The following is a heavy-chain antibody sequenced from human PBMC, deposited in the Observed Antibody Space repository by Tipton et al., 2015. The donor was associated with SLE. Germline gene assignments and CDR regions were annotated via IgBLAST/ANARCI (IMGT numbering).Heavy chain of an antibody. D-gene: IGHD3-3*01. CDR2: INHSGST. V-gene: IGHV4-34*01. Sequence: TLSLTCAVYGASLNDYYWTWIRQSPGKGLEWIGDINHSGSTDCNPSLKSRVTMSVDTSKNQFSLNLTSVTAADTALYYCARCTIFGVVRGSFDCWAQGTLITVSS. J-gene: IGHJ4*02. CDR1: GASLNDYY. CDR3: ARCTIFGVVRGSFDC.